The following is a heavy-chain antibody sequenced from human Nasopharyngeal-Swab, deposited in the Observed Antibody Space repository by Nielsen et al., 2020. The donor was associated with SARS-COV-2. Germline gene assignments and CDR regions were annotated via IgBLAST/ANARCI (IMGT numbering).Heavy chain of an antibody. CDR3: ARGGRGIFGVVTNFDY. CDR1: GGSISSYY. V-gene: IGHV4-59*01. CDR2: IYYSGST. J-gene: IGHJ4*02. Sequence: SETLSLTCTVSGGSISSYYWSWIRQPPGKGLEWIGYIYYSGSTNYSPSLKSRVTISVDTSKNQFSLKLSSVTAADTAVYYCARGGRGIFGVVTNFDYWGQGTLVTVSS. D-gene: IGHD3-3*01.